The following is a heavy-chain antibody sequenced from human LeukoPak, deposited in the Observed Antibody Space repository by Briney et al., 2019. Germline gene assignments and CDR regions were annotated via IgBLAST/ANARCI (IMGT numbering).Heavy chain of an antibody. V-gene: IGHV4-39*07. Sequence: SETLSLTCTVSGGSISSSYYYWGWIRQPPGKGLEWIGSIYHSGSTYYNPSLKSRVTISVDTSKNQFSLKLSSVTAADTAVYYCAGTLQQLVKRPYFDYWGQGTLVTVSS. J-gene: IGHJ4*02. CDR2: IYHSGST. CDR1: GGSISSSYYY. CDR3: AGTLQQLVKRPYFDY. D-gene: IGHD6-13*01.